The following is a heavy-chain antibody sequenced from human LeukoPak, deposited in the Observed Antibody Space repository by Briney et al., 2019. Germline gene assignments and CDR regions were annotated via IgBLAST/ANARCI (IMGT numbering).Heavy chain of an antibody. Sequence: GGSLRLSCAVAGSTVTSNHVHWVRRAPGKGLEVVSIVYIPGQTYYTDSVRGRFSIFRDNSKNTVDLQMTSLRVDDTAVYYCAASRAAGGKTDYWGQGTLVTVSA. CDR2: VYIPGQT. D-gene: IGHD3-16*01. J-gene: IGHJ4*02. CDR1: GSTVTSNH. CDR3: AASRAAGGKTDY. V-gene: IGHV3-53*01.